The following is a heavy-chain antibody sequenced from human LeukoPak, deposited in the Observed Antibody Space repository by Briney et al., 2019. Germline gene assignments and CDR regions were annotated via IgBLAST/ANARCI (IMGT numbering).Heavy chain of an antibody. J-gene: IGHJ4*02. CDR2: ISAYNGNT. CDR1: GYTFTSCG. D-gene: IGHD2-21*02. CDR3: ARTRIPPYCGGDCYPSEDNYDY. V-gene: IGHV1-18*01. Sequence: ASVKVSCKASGYTFTSCGISWVRQAPGQGLEWMGWISAYNGNTNYAQKLQGRVTMTTDTSTSTAYMELRSLRSDDTAVYYCARTRIPPYCGGDCYPSEDNYDYWGQGTLVTVSS.